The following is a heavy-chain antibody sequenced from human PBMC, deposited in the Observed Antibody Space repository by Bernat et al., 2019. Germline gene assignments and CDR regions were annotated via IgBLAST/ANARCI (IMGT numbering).Heavy chain of an antibody. CDR3: ARDGPRYCSGGSCYPYY. V-gene: IGHV3-33*08. J-gene: IGHJ4*02. CDR1: GFTFRHYA. Sequence: VQLLESGGGLVQPGGSLRVSCTASGFTFRHYAMSWVRQAPGKGLAWVAVIWYDGSNKYYADSVKGRFTIARDNSKNTLYLQMNSLGAEDTAVYYCARDGPRYCSGGSCYPYYWGQGTLVTVSS. CDR2: IWYDGSNK. D-gene: IGHD2-15*01.